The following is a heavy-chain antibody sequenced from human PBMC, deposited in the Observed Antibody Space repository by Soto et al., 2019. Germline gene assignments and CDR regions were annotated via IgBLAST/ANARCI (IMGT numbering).Heavy chain of an antibody. CDR3: ARGGSSSRHYYYYGMDV. V-gene: IGHV3-30-3*01. D-gene: IGHD6-13*01. CDR2: ISYDGSNK. J-gene: IGHJ6*02. CDR1: GFTFSSYA. Sequence: GGSLRLSCAASGFTFSSYAMHWVRQSPGKGLEWVAVISYDGSNKYYADSVKGRFTISRDNSKNTLYLQMNSLRAEDTAVYYCARGGSSSRHYYYYGMDVWGQGTTVTVSS.